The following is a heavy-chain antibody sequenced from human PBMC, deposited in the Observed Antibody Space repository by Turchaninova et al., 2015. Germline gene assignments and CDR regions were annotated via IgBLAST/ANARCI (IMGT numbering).Heavy chain of an antibody. CDR1: VYTFTNYN. J-gene: IGHJ3*02. CDR2: INPSDGST. V-gene: IGHV1-46*01. D-gene: IGHD3-16*01. CDR3: AKEFGGNAFDI. Sequence: QVQLVQSGAEVKKPGASVEVSCKESVYTFTNYNMHWVRQAPGQGLEWMGLINPSDGSTTSAQKFQGRVTMTRDTSTSTVYMELSSLRSEDTAVYYCAKEFGGNAFDIWGQGTMVTVSS.